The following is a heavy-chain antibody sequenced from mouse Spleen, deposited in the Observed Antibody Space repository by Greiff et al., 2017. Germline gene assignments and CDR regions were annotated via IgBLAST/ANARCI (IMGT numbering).Heavy chain of an antibody. CDR3: ARSINYYFDY. CDR1: GYTFTSYW. Sequence: VQLQQSGAELVKPGASVKMSCKASGYTFTSYWITWVKQRPGQGLEWIGDIYPGSGSANYNEKFKRKATLTVDTSSSTAYMQLSSLTSEDSAVYYCARSINYYFDYWGQGTTLTVSS. CDR2: IYPGSGSA. J-gene: IGHJ2*01. V-gene: IGHV1-55*01. D-gene: IGHD2-4*01.